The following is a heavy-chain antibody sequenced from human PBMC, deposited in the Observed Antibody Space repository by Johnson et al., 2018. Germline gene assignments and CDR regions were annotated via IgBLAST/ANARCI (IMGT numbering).Heavy chain of an antibody. CDR3: ARTTRVAFEF. CDR2: IYSVGST. Sequence: VQLVESGGGLVQPGGSLRLSCAASGFTVSSDYMNWVRQAPGKGLEWVSVIYSVGSTYYADSVKGRFTISRDISKNTLYLQMNSLRAEDTAVYFCARTTRVAFEFWCQGTLVTVSS. D-gene: IGHD4-17*01. CDR1: GFTVSSDY. V-gene: IGHV3-66*02. J-gene: IGHJ3*01.